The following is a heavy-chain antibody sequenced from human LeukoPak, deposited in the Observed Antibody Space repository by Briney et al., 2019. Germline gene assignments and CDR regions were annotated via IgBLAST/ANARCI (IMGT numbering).Heavy chain of an antibody. Sequence: PGGSLRLSCAASGLTFSGSAVHWVRQPSGKGLEWVGRIGSKTNPYASAYAASVKGRFTVSRDDSKNTAYLEMNSLKTEDRALYYCARRGGYCTSTACYDLWGQGTLVTVSS. V-gene: IGHV3-73*01. J-gene: IGHJ5*02. CDR3: ARRGGYCTSTACYDL. CDR2: IGSKTNPYAS. CDR1: GLTFSGSA. D-gene: IGHD2-2*01.